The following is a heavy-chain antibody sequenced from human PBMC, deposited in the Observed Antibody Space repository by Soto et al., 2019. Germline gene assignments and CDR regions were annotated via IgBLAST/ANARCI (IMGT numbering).Heavy chain of an antibody. D-gene: IGHD3-3*01. V-gene: IGHV3-23*01. Sequence: PGGSLRLSCAASGFTFSSYAMSWVRQAPGKGLEWVSTISGSGGNTYYADSVKGRFTISRDNSKNTLYLQMNSLRAEDTAVYYCAKDSLTIFGLPPNWFDPWGQGTLVTVSS. CDR1: GFTFSSYA. CDR2: ISGSGGNT. J-gene: IGHJ5*02. CDR3: AKDSLTIFGLPPNWFDP.